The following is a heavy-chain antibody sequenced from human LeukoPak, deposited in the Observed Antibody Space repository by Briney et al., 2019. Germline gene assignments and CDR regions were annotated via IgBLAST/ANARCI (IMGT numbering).Heavy chain of an antibody. J-gene: IGHJ6*02. CDR1: GGTFSSYA. Sequence: SVKVSCKASGGTFSSYAISWVRQAPGQGLEWMGGIIPIFSTANYAQKFQGRVTITADESTSTAYMELSSLRSEDTAVYYCARGDLNTELYYYYGMDVWGQGTTVTVSS. CDR3: ARGDLNTELYYYYGMDV. CDR2: IIPIFSTA. D-gene: IGHD5-18*01. V-gene: IGHV1-69*13.